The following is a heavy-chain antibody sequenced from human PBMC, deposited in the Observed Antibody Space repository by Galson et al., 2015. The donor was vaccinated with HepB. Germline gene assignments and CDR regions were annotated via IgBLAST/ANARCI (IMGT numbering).Heavy chain of an antibody. CDR1: GFTFSSYA. CDR2: ISGSGGST. J-gene: IGHJ4*02. V-gene: IGHV3-23*01. Sequence: SLRLSCAASGFTFSSYAMSWVRQAPGKGLEWVSAISGSGGSTYYADSVKGRFTISRDNSKNTLYLQMNSLRAEDTAEYYCAKLGGYSYGYLGYWGQGTLVTVSS. D-gene: IGHD5-18*01. CDR3: AKLGGYSYGYLGY.